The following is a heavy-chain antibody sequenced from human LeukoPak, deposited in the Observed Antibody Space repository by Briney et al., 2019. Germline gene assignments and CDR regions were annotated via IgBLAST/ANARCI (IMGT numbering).Heavy chain of an antibody. CDR3: VEGGANWALPSDD. CDR1: GFTFSSYA. J-gene: IGHJ4*02. CDR2: ISAGGGNT. V-gene: IGHV3-23*01. Sequence: PGRSLRLSCAASGFTFSSYAMSWVRQAPGKGLEWVSGISAGGGNTYYADSVKGRFTISRDNSKNTLYLQMNSLRAEDTAVYKCVEGGANWALPSDDWGQGTLVTVSS. D-gene: IGHD7-27*01.